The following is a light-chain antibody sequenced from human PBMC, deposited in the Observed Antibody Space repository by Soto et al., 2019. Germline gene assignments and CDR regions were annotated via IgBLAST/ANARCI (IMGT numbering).Light chain of an antibody. CDR1: RSDVGGYNL. V-gene: IGLV2-23*01. Sequence: QSVLTQTASVSGSPGQSITMSCTGSRSDVGGYNLASWYQQHPGKAPKLLISDDNKRPSGVSDRFSGSKSGNTASLTISGLQAEDEGDYYCSSYAGRITLVFGGGTKLTVL. CDR3: SSYAGRITLV. J-gene: IGLJ2*01. CDR2: DDN.